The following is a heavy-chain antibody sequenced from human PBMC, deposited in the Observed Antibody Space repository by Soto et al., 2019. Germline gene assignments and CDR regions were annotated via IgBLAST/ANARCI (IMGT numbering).Heavy chain of an antibody. D-gene: IGHD6-19*01. CDR3: ARLAVAGKTYDAFDI. CDR1: GYSVTNYW. Sequence: PGESLKISCKGSGYSVTNYWIGWVRQMPGKGLEWMGIIYPGDSDTRYSPSFQGQVTISVDQSITTTYLQWSSLKASDTAMYYCARLAVAGKTYDAFDIWGQGTMVTVSS. CDR2: IYPGDSDT. V-gene: IGHV5-51*01. J-gene: IGHJ3*02.